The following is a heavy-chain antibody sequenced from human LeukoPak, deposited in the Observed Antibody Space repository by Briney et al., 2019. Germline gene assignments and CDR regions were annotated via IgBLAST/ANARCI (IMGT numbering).Heavy chain of an antibody. CDR1: GGTFTGDY. CDR3: ARAPADIVVVPGAFDI. Sequence: SETLSLTCAVYGGTFTGDYWSWIRQPPGKALEWIGERDLGARITSYNPSLKSRATISIDTSKSQFSLRLSPVTAADTAVYYCARAPADIVVVPGAFDIWGQGTMVTVSS. CDR2: RDLGARIT. J-gene: IGHJ3*02. V-gene: IGHV4-34*01. D-gene: IGHD2-2*01.